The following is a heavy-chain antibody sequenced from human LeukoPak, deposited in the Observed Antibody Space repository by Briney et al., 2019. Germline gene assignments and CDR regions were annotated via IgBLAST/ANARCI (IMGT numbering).Heavy chain of an antibody. CDR2: IIPIFGTA. D-gene: IGHD2-2*01. Sequence: SVTVSCKASGGTFSSYAISWVRQAPGQGLEWMGGIIPIFGTASYAQKFQGRVTITADESTSTAYMELSSLRSEDTAVYYCARGYQETYFDYWGQGTLVTVSS. V-gene: IGHV1-69*13. CDR1: GGTFSSYA. CDR3: ARGYQETYFDY. J-gene: IGHJ4*02.